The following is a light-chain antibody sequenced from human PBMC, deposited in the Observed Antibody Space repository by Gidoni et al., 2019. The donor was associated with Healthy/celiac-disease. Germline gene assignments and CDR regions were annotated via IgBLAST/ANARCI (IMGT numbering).Light chain of an antibody. CDR1: QSLQNSNGYNY. CDR2: LGS. Sequence: DIVMTQSPLSLPDTPGEPASISCRSSQSLQNSNGYNYLDWYLQKPGQSPQLLIYLGSNRASRVPDRFSGSGSGTDCTLKISRVEAEDVGVYYCMQALQTPLTFGGGTKVEIK. CDR3: MQALQTPLT. V-gene: IGKV2-28*01. J-gene: IGKJ4*01.